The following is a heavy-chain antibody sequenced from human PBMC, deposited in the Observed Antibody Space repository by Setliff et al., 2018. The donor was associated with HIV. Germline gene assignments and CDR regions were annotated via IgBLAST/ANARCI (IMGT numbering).Heavy chain of an antibody. CDR2: ISAYNGNT. CDR3: ARDRGVYCRSTNCYSPVDAFDI. Sequence: ASVKVSCKASGYTLTSYGISWVRQAPGQGLEWMGRISAYNGNTNYAQKVQGRVTMTTDTSTSTAYMELRSLRSDDTAVYYCARDRGVYCRSTNCYSPVDAFDIWGQGTMVTVSS. CDR1: GYTLTSYG. V-gene: IGHV1-18*01. D-gene: IGHD2-2*01. J-gene: IGHJ3*02.